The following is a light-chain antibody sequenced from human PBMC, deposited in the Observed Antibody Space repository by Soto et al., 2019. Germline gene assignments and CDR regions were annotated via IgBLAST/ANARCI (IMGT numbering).Light chain of an antibody. CDR3: QQYGTSPPRYI. CDR1: QTVGSPY. Sequence: EIVLTQSPGTLSLSPGEKATLSCRASQTVGSPYLAWYQQKPGRAPRLLIYAASSRATGIPDRFSGSGSATDFTPTISSLEPEDFAVYYCQQYGTSPPRYIFGQGTKLEIK. J-gene: IGKJ2*01. CDR2: AAS. V-gene: IGKV3-20*01.